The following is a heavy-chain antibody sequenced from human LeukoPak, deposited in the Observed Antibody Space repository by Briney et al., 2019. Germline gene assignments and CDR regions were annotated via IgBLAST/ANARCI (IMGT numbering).Heavy chain of an antibody. V-gene: IGHV4-34*01. J-gene: IGHJ5*02. CDR1: GGSFSGYY. D-gene: IGHD3-3*01. CDR3: ARGKPPITIFGVLPIESNWFDP. CDR2: INHSGST. Sequence: SETLSLTCAVYGGSFSGYYWSWIRQPPGKGLEWIGEINHSGSTNYNPSLKSRVTISVDTSKNQFSLKLSSVTAADTAVYYCARGKPPITIFGVLPIESNWFDPWGQGTLVTVSS.